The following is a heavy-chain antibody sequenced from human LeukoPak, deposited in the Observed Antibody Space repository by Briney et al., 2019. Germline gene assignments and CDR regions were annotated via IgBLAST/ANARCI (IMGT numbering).Heavy chain of an antibody. CDR3: ATEVREQQWLVRDH. J-gene: IGHJ4*02. CDR2: THHDGTY. D-gene: IGHD6-19*01. CDR1: GFIFSNNA. V-gene: IGHV3-30*02. Sequence: GGSLRLSCAASGFIFSNNAMHWVRQAPGKGLEWVSFTHHDGTYSYADSVKGRFTISRDNSQSTLYLQMNTVRPDDTAVYYCATEVREQQWLVRDHWGQGTLVTVSS.